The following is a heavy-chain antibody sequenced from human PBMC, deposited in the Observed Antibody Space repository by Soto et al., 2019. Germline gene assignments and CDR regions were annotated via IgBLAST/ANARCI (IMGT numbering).Heavy chain of an antibody. CDR3: ARVKIATAPDHYVLDV. J-gene: IGHJ6*02. Sequence: SETLSLTCTVSGASVSSGSYYWSWIRQPPGKGLEWIGYIYYSGGTNYDPSLKGRVTMSVDKTKNQFSLKVTSVTTADTAMYFCARVKIATAPDHYVLDVWGQGTTVTVSS. CDR1: GASVSSGSYY. V-gene: IGHV4-61*01. CDR2: IYYSGGT. D-gene: IGHD2-21*02.